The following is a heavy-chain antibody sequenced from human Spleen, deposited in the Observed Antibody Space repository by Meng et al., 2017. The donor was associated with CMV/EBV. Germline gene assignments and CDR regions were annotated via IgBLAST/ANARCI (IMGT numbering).Heavy chain of an antibody. CDR1: GYTFTSSY. CDR2: INPAGGRS. D-gene: IGHD6-19*01. Sequence: SCKASGYTFTSSYFPWVRQVPGRGLEWMGIINPAGGRSTNAQKLQDRLTLTTDPSTSTVFMELRNLRSEDTAIYFCAREQWRLPYDPWGQGTLVTVSS. V-gene: IGHV1-46*01. CDR3: AREQWRLPYDP. J-gene: IGHJ5*02.